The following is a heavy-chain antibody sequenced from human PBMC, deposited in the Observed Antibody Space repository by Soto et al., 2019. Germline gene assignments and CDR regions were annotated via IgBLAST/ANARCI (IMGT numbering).Heavy chain of an antibody. Sequence: QVQLVQSGAEVKKPGSSVKVSCKASGGTFSSYAISWVRQAPGQGHEWMGGIIPIFGTANYAQKFQGRVRITADESRSTAYMELSSLRSEDTAVYYCARGPIVYCSGGSCYSPPGYNWFDPWGQGTLVTVSS. CDR2: IIPIFGTA. V-gene: IGHV1-69*12. D-gene: IGHD2-15*01. CDR1: GGTFSSYA. CDR3: ARGPIVYCSGGSCYSPPGYNWFDP. J-gene: IGHJ5*02.